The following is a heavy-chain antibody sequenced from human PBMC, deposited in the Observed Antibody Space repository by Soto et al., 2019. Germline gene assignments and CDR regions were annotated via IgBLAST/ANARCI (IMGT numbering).Heavy chain of an antibody. J-gene: IGHJ4*02. V-gene: IGHV3-23*01. D-gene: IGHD3-22*01. CDR1: GFSFGGYA. Sequence: EVQLLESGGGLVQPGGSLRLSCAASGFSFGGYAMTWIRQAPGKGLEWVSSISGSGANTYYADSARGRFTISRDNSKETLDLQMGSPKDDVKAIYYCGKDYSGYYWLGFDNWGPGTLVTVSS. CDR2: ISGSGANT. CDR3: GKDYSGYYWLGFDN.